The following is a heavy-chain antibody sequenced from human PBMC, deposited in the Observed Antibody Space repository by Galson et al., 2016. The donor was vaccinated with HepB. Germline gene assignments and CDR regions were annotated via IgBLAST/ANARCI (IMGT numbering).Heavy chain of an antibody. Sequence: SLRLSCAASGFTFSPYAMHWVRQAPGKGLEWAAVISFDGNNQYYADSVKGRFTISRDNSKNTLYLQMNSLRPGDTAVYYCARGGRVRQLDPYYFDYWGQGALVTVSS. J-gene: IGHJ4*02. V-gene: IGHV3-30*04. CDR2: ISFDGNNQ. D-gene: IGHD6-13*01. CDR1: GFTFSPYA. CDR3: ARGGRVRQLDPYYFDY.